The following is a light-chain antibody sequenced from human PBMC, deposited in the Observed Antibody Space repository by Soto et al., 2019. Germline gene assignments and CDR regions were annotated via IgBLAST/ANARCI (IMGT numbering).Light chain of an antibody. Sequence: DIQVTQSPSTLSASVGDRVTITCRASQSISSWLAWYQQKTGKAPKLLIYKASSLESGVPSRFSGSGSGTEFTLTISSLQPDDFATYYCQQYNSPYTFGQGTKLEIK. CDR3: QQYNSPYT. CDR1: QSISSW. J-gene: IGKJ2*01. CDR2: KAS. V-gene: IGKV1-5*03.